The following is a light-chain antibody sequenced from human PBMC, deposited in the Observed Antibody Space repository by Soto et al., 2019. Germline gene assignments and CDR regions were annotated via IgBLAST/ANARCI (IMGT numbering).Light chain of an antibody. CDR1: QSVGSN. V-gene: IGKV3-15*01. CDR2: GAS. Sequence: EIVMTQSPATLSVSPGGRATLSCRASQSVGSNLAWYQQKPGQAPRLLFYGASTRATGFPARFTGSGSGTEFTLTISSLQYEDFAVYYCQQHKNWPLTFGGGTKVDIK. J-gene: IGKJ4*01. CDR3: QQHKNWPLT.